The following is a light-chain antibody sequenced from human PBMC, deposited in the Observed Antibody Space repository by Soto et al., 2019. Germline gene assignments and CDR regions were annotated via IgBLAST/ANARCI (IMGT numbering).Light chain of an antibody. V-gene: IGKV3-11*01. J-gene: IGKJ1*01. CDR1: QSVSSY. Sequence: ESVLTQSPATLSLSPGERATLSCRASQSVSSYLAWYQQKPGQAPRLLIYDASNRATGIPARFSGSGSGTDFTLTISSLEPEDFAVYYCQQRSNWPTVGQGTTV. CDR3: QQRSNWPT. CDR2: DAS.